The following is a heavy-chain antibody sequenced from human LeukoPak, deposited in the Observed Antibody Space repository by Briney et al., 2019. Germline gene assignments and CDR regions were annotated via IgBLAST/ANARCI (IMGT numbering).Heavy chain of an antibody. CDR3: ASPLRGGVSAAVTTGFGY. J-gene: IGHJ4*02. CDR1: GFTFSYYA. CDR2: XXXXGSNE. V-gene: IGHV3-33*01. Sequence: PGGSLRLSCAASGFTFSYYAMHWVRQAPGXXXAXXXXXXXXGSNEYYADSVKGRFTISRDNSKNTLYLQMSSLRAEDTAVYYCASPLRGGVSAAVTTGFGYWGQGTLLIVSS. D-gene: IGHD4-17*01.